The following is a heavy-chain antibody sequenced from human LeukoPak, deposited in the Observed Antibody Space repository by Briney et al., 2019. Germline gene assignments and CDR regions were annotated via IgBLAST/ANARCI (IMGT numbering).Heavy chain of an antibody. Sequence: SQTLSLTCAVSGGSISSGGYSWSWIRQPPGKGLEGIGYIYHSGSTYYNPSLKSRVTISVDRSKNQFSLKLSSVTAADTGVYYCATQSGSGRFDYWGQGTLVTVSS. D-gene: IGHD3-3*01. CDR3: ATQSGSGRFDY. J-gene: IGHJ4*02. V-gene: IGHV4-30-2*01. CDR2: IYHSGST. CDR1: GGSISSGGYS.